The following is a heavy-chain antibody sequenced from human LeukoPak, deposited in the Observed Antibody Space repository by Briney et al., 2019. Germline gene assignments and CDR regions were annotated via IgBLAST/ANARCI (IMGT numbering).Heavy chain of an antibody. Sequence: GGSLRLSCAASGFTFSSYAMHWVRQAPGKGLEWVAVISYDGSNKYYADSVKGRFTISRDNSKNTLYLQMNSLRAEDTAVYYCARAIGYYYDSSGYVDYWGQGTLVTVSS. J-gene: IGHJ4*02. D-gene: IGHD3-22*01. CDR2: ISYDGSNK. CDR3: ARAIGYYYDSSGYVDY. CDR1: GFTFSSYA. V-gene: IGHV3-30*04.